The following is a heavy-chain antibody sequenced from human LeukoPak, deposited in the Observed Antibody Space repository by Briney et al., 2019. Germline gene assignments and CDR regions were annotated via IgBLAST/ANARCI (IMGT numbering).Heavy chain of an antibody. CDR1: GFTFSSYE. J-gene: IGHJ6*02. V-gene: IGHV3-48*03. Sequence: GGPLRLSCAASGFTFSSYEMNWVRQAPGKGLEWVSYISSSGSTIYYADSVKGRFTISRDNAKNSLYLQMNSLRAEDTAVYYCARDGCSGGSCYVYYYGMDVWGQGTTVTVSS. D-gene: IGHD2-15*01. CDR3: ARDGCSGGSCYVYYYGMDV. CDR2: ISSSGSTI.